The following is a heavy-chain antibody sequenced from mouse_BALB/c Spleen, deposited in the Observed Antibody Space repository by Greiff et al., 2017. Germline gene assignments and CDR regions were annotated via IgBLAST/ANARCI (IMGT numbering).Heavy chain of an antibody. V-gene: IGHV5-17*02. CDR2: ISSGSSTI. J-gene: IGHJ2*01. CDR3: AREPDGNYFDY. D-gene: IGHD2-1*01. CDR1: GFTFSSFG. Sequence: DVMLVESGGGLVQPGGSRKLSCAASGFTFSSFGMHWVRQAPEKGLEWVAYISSGSSTIYYADTVKGRFTISRDNPKNTLFLQMTSLRSEDTAMYYCAREPDGNYFDYWGQGTTLTVSS.